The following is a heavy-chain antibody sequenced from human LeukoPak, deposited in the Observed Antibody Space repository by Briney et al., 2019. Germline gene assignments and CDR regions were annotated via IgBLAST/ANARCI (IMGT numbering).Heavy chain of an antibody. D-gene: IGHD6-19*01. J-gene: IGHJ4*02. CDR3: ARHVAVAGIKEQMDY. Sequence: GASVKVSCKASGYTFTSYGISWVRQAPGQGLEWMGWISAYNGNTNYAQKLQGRVTMTTDTSTSTAYMELRSLRSDDTAVYYCARHVAVAGIKEQMDYWGQGTLVTVSS. V-gene: IGHV1-18*01. CDR2: ISAYNGNT. CDR1: GYTFTSYG.